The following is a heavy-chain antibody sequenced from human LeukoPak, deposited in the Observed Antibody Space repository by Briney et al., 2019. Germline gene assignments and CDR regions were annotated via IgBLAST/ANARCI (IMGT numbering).Heavy chain of an antibody. CDR2: ISSSSSYI. CDR3: ARVLRGVHYYYYMDV. V-gene: IGHV3-21*01. CDR1: GGSISSSS. J-gene: IGHJ6*03. Sequence: PSETLSLTCTVSGGSISSSSYYWGWVRPAPGKGLGWVSSISSSSSYIYYADSVKGRFTISRDNAKNSLYLQMNSLRAEDTAVYYCARVLRGVHYYYYMDVWGKGTTVTVSS. D-gene: IGHD3-10*01.